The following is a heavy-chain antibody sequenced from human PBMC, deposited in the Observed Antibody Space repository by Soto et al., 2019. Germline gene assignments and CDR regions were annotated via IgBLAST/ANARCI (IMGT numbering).Heavy chain of an antibody. J-gene: IGHJ4*02. Sequence: EVQLLESGGGFVQTGGSLRLSCAASGCTFSSYARSWVRHAPGQGLEWVSAISGSGGSTYYADSVKGRFTISRDNSKNTLYLQMHSLRAEDTAVYYCAKAPVLVGSFDCWGKGTLVTVSS. D-gene: IGHD2-15*01. CDR3: AKAPVLVGSFDC. CDR1: GCTFSSYA. CDR2: ISGSGGST. V-gene: IGHV3-23*01.